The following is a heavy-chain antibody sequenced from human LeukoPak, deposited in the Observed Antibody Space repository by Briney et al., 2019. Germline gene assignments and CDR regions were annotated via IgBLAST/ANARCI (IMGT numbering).Heavy chain of an antibody. V-gene: IGHV3-30*03. CDR1: GFSFSSYG. J-gene: IGHJ3*02. D-gene: IGHD3-3*01. Sequence: GGSLRLSCAASGFSFSSYGMHWVRQAPGKGLEWVAVISYDGSNKYYVDSVKGRFTISRDNSKNTLYLQMNSLRAEDTAVYYCAREKYDFWSGKRGQDAFDIWGQGTMVTVSS. CDR3: AREKYDFWSGKRGQDAFDI. CDR2: ISYDGSNK.